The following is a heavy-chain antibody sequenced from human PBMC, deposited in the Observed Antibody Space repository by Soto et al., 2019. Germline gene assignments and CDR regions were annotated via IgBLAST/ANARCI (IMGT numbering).Heavy chain of an antibody. CDR2: IIPIFGTA. Sequence: QVQLVQSGAEVKKPGSSVKVSCKASGGTFSSYAISWVRQAPGQGLEWMGGIIPIFGTANYAQKFQGRVTITADESTSTAYMELSSLRSEDTAVYDCARTAAYCTNGVCDIDYWGQGTLVTVSS. J-gene: IGHJ4*02. D-gene: IGHD2-8*01. CDR3: ARTAAYCTNGVCDIDY. CDR1: GGTFSSYA. V-gene: IGHV1-69*12.